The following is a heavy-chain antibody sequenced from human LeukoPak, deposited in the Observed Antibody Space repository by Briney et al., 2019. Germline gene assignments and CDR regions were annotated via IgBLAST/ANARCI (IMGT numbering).Heavy chain of an antibody. Sequence: GGSLRLSCAASGFTFSSYGMHWVRQAPGKGLEWVAVIWYDGSNKYYADSVKGRFTISRDNSKNTLYLQMNSLRAEDTAVYYCARHQGGGYYDFWSGYPAPIALDYWGQGTLVTVSS. J-gene: IGHJ4*02. CDR3: ARHQGGGYYDFWSGYPAPIALDY. CDR2: IWYDGSNK. V-gene: IGHV3-33*01. CDR1: GFTFSSYG. D-gene: IGHD3-3*01.